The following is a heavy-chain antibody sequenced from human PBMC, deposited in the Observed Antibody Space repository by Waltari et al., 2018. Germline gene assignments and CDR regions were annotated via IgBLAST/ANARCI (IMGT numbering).Heavy chain of an antibody. CDR3: GRGRGHITHDIMVDGRTVVVTDDSIDF. Sequence: QVQLQQWGAGLLKPSETLSLTCAVYGESLSGNFRTWTRKPPGKGREFIGEINYSGTTNYKSSLKSRVTISIDTSKKQFSLRLSSLTAADTAVYYCGRGRGHITHDIMVDGRTVVVTDDSIDFWGQGTTVTVTA. CDR2: INYSGTT. V-gene: IGHV4-34*01. CDR1: GESLSGNF. J-gene: IGHJ3*01. D-gene: IGHD2-21*02.